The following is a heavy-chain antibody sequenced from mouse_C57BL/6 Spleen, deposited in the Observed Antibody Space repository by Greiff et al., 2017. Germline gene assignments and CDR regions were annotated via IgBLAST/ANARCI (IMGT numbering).Heavy chain of an antibody. CDR3: ARRYGNYFDY. Sequence: EVNVVESGGGLVKPGGSLKLSCAASGFTFSDYGMHWVRQAPEQGLEWVAYISSGSSTIYYADTVKGRFPISRDNDKNTLFLQMTSLRSEDTAMYYCARRYGNYFDYWGQGTTLTVSS. D-gene: IGHD2-1*01. CDR1: GFTFSDYG. CDR2: ISSGSSTI. V-gene: IGHV5-17*01. J-gene: IGHJ2*01.